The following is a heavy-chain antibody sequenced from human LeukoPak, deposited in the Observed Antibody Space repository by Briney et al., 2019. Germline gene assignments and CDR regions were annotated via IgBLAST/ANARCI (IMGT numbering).Heavy chain of an antibody. J-gene: IGHJ4*02. D-gene: IGHD3-22*01. Sequence: GSLRLSCAASGFTFSSYAMTWVRQAPGKGLERVSGISGSGGSTYYADSVKGRFTISRDNSKNTLYVQMNSLRAEDTAVYYCAKSDYYDSSGYYYGSDYWGQGTLVTVPS. CDR3: AKSDYYDSSGYYYGSDY. V-gene: IGHV3-23*01. CDR1: GFTFSSYA. CDR2: ISGSGGST.